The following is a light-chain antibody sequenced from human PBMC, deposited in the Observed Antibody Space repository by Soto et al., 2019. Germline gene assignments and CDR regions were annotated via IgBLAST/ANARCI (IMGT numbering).Light chain of an antibody. V-gene: IGKV1-9*01. CDR3: QQYGSSPPRT. Sequence: DIQLTQSPSFLSASVGDRVTITCRASQDISSRLAWYQQKPGIAPKLLIYAASTLQSGVPSRFSGSGSGTEFTLTISRLEPEDFAVYYCQQYGSSPPRTFGQGTQVEMK. CDR1: QDISSR. J-gene: IGKJ1*01. CDR2: AAS.